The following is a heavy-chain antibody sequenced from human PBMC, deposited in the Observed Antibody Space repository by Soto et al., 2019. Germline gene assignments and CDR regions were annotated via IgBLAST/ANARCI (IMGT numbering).Heavy chain of an antibody. Sequence: EVQLVESGGGLVQPGGSPRLSCAASGFTFSSYSMNWVRQAPEKGLEWVSYISSRSSTIYYADSVKGRFTISRDKAKNSLYLQMNSLRDADTAVYYCARDQGAGWFGRHFDLWGRGTLVTVSS. CDR1: GFTFSSYS. J-gene: IGHJ2*01. D-gene: IGHD3-10*01. CDR3: ARDQGAGWFGRHFDL. CDR2: ISSRSSTI. V-gene: IGHV3-48*02.